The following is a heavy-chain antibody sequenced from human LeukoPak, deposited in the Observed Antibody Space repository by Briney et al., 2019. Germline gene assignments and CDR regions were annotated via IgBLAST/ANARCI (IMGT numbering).Heavy chain of an antibody. CDR3: AELGITMIGGV. CDR1: GFTFNNYG. D-gene: IGHD3-10*02. V-gene: IGHV3-30*02. J-gene: IGHJ6*04. CDR2: IRYNGNNQ. Sequence: PGGSLRLSCAASGFTFNNYGMHWVRQAPGKGLEWVAFIRYNGNNQYYADSVKGRFTISRDDAKNLLYLQMNSLRAEDTAVYYCAELGITMIGGVWGKGTTVTISS.